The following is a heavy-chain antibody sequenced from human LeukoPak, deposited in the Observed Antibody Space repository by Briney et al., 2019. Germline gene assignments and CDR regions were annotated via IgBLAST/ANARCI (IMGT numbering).Heavy chain of an antibody. CDR2: INTNTGNP. D-gene: IGHD3-22*01. Sequence: ASVKVSCKASGYTFTSYAMNWARQAPGQGLEWMGWINTNTGNPTYAQGFTGRFVFSLDTSVSTAYLQISSLKAEDTAVYYCARGVDYYDSSGETYDAFDIWGQGTMVTVSS. V-gene: IGHV7-4-1*02. CDR3: ARGVDYYDSSGETYDAFDI. J-gene: IGHJ3*02. CDR1: GYTFTSYA.